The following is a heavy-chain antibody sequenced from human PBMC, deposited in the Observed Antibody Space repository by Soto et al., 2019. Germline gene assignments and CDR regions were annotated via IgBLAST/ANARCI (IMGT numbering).Heavy chain of an antibody. V-gene: IGHV3-33*01. CDR1: GFTFSRYG. Sequence: QVQVVESGGGVVQAGRSLRLSCEVSGFTFSRYGMHWVRQAPGKGLEWVAFIWYDGSNKNYGDSVKGQFTVSRDDLKNTVYLQMKSLRAEDTAVYYCARDIEFVDIVSTIVLHYSFSGMDVWGQGTTVTVSS. CDR3: ARDIEFVDIVSTIVLHYSFSGMDV. J-gene: IGHJ6*02. CDR2: IWYDGSNK. D-gene: IGHD5-12*01.